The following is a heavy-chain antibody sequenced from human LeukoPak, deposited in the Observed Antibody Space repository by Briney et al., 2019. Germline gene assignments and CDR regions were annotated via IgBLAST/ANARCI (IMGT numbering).Heavy chain of an antibody. CDR2: IYSSGST. Sequence: SETLSLTCTVSGGSISSYYWSWIRQPPGKELEWIGYIYSSGSTNYNPSLKSRVTISVDTSKNQFSLKLSSVTAADTAVYYCARQGYSSTSDAFDIWGQGTMVTVSS. V-gene: IGHV4-4*09. J-gene: IGHJ3*02. CDR3: ARQGYSSTSDAFDI. CDR1: GGSISSYY. D-gene: IGHD6-13*01.